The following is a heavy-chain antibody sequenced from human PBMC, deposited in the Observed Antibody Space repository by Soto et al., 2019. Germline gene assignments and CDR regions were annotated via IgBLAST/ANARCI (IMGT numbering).Heavy chain of an antibody. V-gene: IGHV4-30-4*01. Sequence: SETLSLTCTVSGGSISSGDYYWSWIRQPPGKGLEWIGYIYHSGSTYYNPSLKSRVTISVDTSKNQFSLKLSSVTAADTAVYYCARVPWGTLYYYGMDVWGQGTTVTVSS. CDR2: IYHSGST. CDR1: GGSISSGDYY. D-gene: IGHD2-2*01. CDR3: ARVPWGTLYYYGMDV. J-gene: IGHJ6*02.